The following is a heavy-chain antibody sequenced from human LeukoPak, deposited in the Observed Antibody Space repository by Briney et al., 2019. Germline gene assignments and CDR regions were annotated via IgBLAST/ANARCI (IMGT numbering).Heavy chain of an antibody. CDR1: GFTFSSYA. J-gene: IGHJ4*02. CDR3: ASEIIFGSFDY. D-gene: IGHD3-3*01. Sequence: PGRSLRLSCGASGFTFSSYAMHWVRQAPGKGLEWVAVISYDGSNKYYADSVKGRFTISRDNSKNTLYLQMNSLRAEDTAVYYCASEIIFGSFDYWGQGTLVTVSS. CDR2: ISYDGSNK. V-gene: IGHV3-30*04.